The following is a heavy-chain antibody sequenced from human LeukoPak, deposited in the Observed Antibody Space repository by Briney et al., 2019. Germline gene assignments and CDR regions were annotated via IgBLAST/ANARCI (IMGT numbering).Heavy chain of an antibody. Sequence: GASVKVSCKASGGTFSSYAISWVRRAPGQGLEWMGRIIPILGIANYAQKFQGRVTITADKSTSTAYMELSSLRSEDTAVYYCARDLVSSGHIDYWGQGTLVTVSS. D-gene: IGHD6-19*01. J-gene: IGHJ4*02. CDR1: GGTFSSYA. CDR2: IIPILGIA. V-gene: IGHV1-69*04. CDR3: ARDLVSSGHIDY.